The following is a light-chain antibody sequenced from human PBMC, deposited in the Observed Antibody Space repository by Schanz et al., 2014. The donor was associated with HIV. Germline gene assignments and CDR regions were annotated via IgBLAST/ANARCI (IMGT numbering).Light chain of an antibody. V-gene: IGKV3-20*01. CDR1: QGISTSY. CDR3: QQYGSSPSRIT. Sequence: ESVLTQSPGTLSLSPGERATLSCRASQGISTSYLAWYQQKPGQAPRLVIYGASSRATGIPDRFSASGSGADSTLIISRVEPEDFAVYYCQQYGSSPSRITFGQGTRLDIK. CDR2: GAS. J-gene: IGKJ5*01.